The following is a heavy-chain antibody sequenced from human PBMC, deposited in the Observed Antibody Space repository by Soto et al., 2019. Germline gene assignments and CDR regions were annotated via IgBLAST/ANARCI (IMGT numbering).Heavy chain of an antibody. Sequence: EVQLLESGGGLVQPGGSLRLSCAVSGFTFSDYAMTWVRQAPGKGLEWVSGISGSGAGTYYADSVKGHLTISRDNSKNTLYLQMNSLRVEDTAIYYCAKRDGYYLDYWGQGTLVTVSS. CDR3: AKRDGYYLDY. CDR1: GFTFSDYA. D-gene: IGHD3-22*01. CDR2: ISGSGAGT. J-gene: IGHJ4*02. V-gene: IGHV3-23*01.